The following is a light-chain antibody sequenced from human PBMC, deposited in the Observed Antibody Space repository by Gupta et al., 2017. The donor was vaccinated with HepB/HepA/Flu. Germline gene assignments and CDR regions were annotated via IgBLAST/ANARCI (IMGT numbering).Light chain of an antibody. Sequence: QSALTQPASVSGSPGQSITITCTGTSSDIGAYNYVSWYQQPPGKVPKLMIYDVYNRPSGVSNRFSGSKSGNTASLTISGLQDEDEADYYCCSYTSRRSYVFGTGTKVTVL. J-gene: IGLJ1*01. CDR1: SSDIGAYNY. CDR3: CSYTSRRSYV. CDR2: DVY. V-gene: IGLV2-14*03.